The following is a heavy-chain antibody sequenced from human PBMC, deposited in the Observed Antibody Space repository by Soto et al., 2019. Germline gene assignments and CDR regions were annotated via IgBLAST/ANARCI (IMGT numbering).Heavy chain of an antibody. Sequence: PGVSLRLSCAASGFTFSSYAMSWVRQAPGKGLEWVSAISGSGGSTYYADSVKGRFTISRDNSKNTLYLQMNSLRAEDTAVYYCANIPPRPSGLQDYWGQGTLVTVSS. D-gene: IGHD6-19*01. J-gene: IGHJ4*02. CDR3: ANIPPRPSGLQDY. CDR2: ISGSGGST. CDR1: GFTFSSYA. V-gene: IGHV3-23*01.